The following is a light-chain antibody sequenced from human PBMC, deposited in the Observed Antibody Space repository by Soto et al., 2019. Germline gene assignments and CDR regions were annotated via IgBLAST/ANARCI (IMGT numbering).Light chain of an antibody. CDR1: QSINNY. Sequence: DIQMTQSPSSLSASVGDRVTITCRARQSINNYLNWYQHKPGQAPKFLVYAASRLESGVPSRFHGLCSWAYFNPSSNRPSPENFATYYCQQSFSAPFTFGQGTLL. CDR2: AAS. J-gene: IGKJ5*01. V-gene: IGKV1-39*01. CDR3: QQSFSAPFT.